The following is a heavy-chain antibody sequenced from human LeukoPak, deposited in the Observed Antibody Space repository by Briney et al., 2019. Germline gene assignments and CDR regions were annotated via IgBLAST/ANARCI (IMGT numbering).Heavy chain of an antibody. CDR2: IIPIFGTA. CDR3: AGTDSNVDTAMDT. D-gene: IGHD5-18*01. V-gene: IGHV1-69*13. Sequence: ASVKVSCKASGGTFSSYAISWVRQAPGQGLEWMGGIIPIFGTANYAQKFQGRVTITADESTSTAYMELSSLRSEDTAVYYCAGTDSNVDTAMDTWGQGTLVTVSS. J-gene: IGHJ5*02. CDR1: GGTFSSYA.